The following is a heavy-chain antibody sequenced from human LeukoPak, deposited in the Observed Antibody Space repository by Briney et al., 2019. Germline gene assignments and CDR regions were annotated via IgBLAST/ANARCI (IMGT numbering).Heavy chain of an antibody. J-gene: IGHJ5*02. CDR2: IYYSGST. CDR1: GGSISSYY. V-gene: IGHV4-59*08. CDR3: ARHGVLRFLEWSQNWFDP. Sequence: SETLSLTCTVSGGSISSYYWSWIRQPPGKGLEWIGYIYYSGSTNYNPSLKSRVTISVDTSKNQFSLKLSSVTAADTAVYYCARHGVLRFLEWSQNWFDPWGQETLVTVSS. D-gene: IGHD3-3*01.